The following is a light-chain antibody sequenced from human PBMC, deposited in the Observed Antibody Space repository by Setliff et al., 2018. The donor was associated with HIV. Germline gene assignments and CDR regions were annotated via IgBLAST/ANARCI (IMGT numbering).Light chain of an antibody. V-gene: IGLV2-23*01. Sequence: QSALTQPASVSGSPGQSITTSCTGISSDIGRYNLVSWYQQYPGKAPKLMIYQATKRPSGVSNRFSGSKSGNTASLTISGLQAEDEADYYCCSNTGSNTYVFGSGTKVT. J-gene: IGLJ1*01. CDR2: QAT. CDR3: CSNTGSNTYV. CDR1: SSDIGRYNL.